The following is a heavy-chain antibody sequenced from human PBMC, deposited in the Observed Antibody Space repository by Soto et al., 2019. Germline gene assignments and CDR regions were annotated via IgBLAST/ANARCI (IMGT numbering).Heavy chain of an antibody. CDR3: ARGHPADFWSGYRTFDP. Sequence: QVQLQESGPGLVKPSETLSLTCTVSGGSVSSGSYYWSWIRQPPGKGLEWIGYIYYSGSTNYNPSLRSRVTISVDTSKIQFALKRSSVTAADTAVYYCARGHPADFWSGYRTFDPWGQGTLVTVSS. V-gene: IGHV4-61*01. CDR1: GGSVSSGSYY. CDR2: IYYSGST. J-gene: IGHJ5*02. D-gene: IGHD3-3*01.